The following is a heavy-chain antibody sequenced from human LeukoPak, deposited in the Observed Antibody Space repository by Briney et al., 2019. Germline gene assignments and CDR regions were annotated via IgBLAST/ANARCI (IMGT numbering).Heavy chain of an antibody. CDR1: GFTFSNAW. J-gene: IGHJ4*02. V-gene: IGHV3-15*01. CDR2: IKSNTDGGTT. Sequence: GGSLLLSGASAGFTFSNAWMSGGRQAPGKGGEGGGRIKSNTDGGTTDYAAPVKGRFTISRDDSKNTLYLQMNSLKTEDTAVYYCTTGAPRAYSGSYSNCWGQGTLVTVSS. D-gene: IGHD1-26*01. CDR3: TTGAPRAYSGSYSNC.